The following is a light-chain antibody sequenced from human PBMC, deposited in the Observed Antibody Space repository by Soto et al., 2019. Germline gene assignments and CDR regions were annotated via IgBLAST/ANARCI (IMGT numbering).Light chain of an antibody. CDR1: SSDVGGYNY. V-gene: IGLV2-14*03. Sequence: QSVLTQPASVSGSPGQSITISCTGTSSDVGGYNYVSWYQQHPGKAPKLMIYDVSNRPSGVSNRFSGSKSGNTASLTISGLQAEDEADYYCRSYTSSPTRVFGAETKVTVL. CDR2: DVS. CDR3: RSYTSSPTRV. J-gene: IGLJ1*01.